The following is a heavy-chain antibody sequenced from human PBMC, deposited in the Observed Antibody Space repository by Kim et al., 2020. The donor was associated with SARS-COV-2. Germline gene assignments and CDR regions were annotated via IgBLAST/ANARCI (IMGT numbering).Heavy chain of an antibody. D-gene: IGHD3-22*01. CDR1: GGSISSGGYY. Sequence: SETLSLTCTVSGGSISSGGYYWSWLRQHPGKGLEWIGYIYYSGSTYYNPSLKSRITIAVDTTKNQFSLRLSSVTAAATAVYYCARGPPYYYDSSGYYYYYYYYGMDVWGEGTTGTVSS. V-gene: IGHV4-31*03. CDR2: IYYSGST. CDR3: ARGPPYYYDSSGYYYYYYYYGMDV. J-gene: IGHJ6*04.